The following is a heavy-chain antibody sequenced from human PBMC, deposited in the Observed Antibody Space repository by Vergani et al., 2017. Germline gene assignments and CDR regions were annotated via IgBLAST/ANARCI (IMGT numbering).Heavy chain of an antibody. CDR3: ASTGITIFGVANGAFDI. Sequence: VQLVESGGGIVKPGGSLRLSCVASGFSFRNAWMNWVRRTPGKGLEWVAVISYDGSNKYYADSVKGRFTISRDNSKNTLYLQMNSLRAEDTAVYYCASTGITIFGVANGAFDIWGQGTMVTVSS. CDR1: GFSFRNAW. J-gene: IGHJ3*02. CDR2: ISYDGSNK. D-gene: IGHD3-3*01. V-gene: IGHV3-30-3*01.